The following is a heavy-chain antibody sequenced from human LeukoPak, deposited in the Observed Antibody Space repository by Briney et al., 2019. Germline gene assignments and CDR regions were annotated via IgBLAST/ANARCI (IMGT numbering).Heavy chain of an antibody. Sequence: GGSLRLSCAASGFTFSSYAMSWVRQAPGKGLEWVSAISGSGGSTYYADSVKGRFTIFRDNSNNTLYLQMNSLRAEDTAIYYCAKDLGWELPAEAFWGQGTLVTVSA. V-gene: IGHV3-23*01. CDR1: GFTFSSYA. D-gene: IGHD1-26*01. CDR2: ISGSGGST. CDR3: AKDLGWELPAEAF. J-gene: IGHJ1*01.